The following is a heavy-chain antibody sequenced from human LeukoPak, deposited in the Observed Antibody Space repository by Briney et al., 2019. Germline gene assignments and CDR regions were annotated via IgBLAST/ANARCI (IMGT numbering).Heavy chain of an antibody. D-gene: IGHD2/OR15-2a*01. CDR1: GFTFSSYW. Sequence: GGSLRLSCAASGFTFSSYWMYWVRQAPGKGLVWVSRINSDGSTTSYADSVKGRFTISRDNAKNTLYLQMNSLRAEDTAVYYCARVGTTSNFYYYIGMDVWGQGTTVTVSS. V-gene: IGHV3-74*01. CDR3: ARVGTTSNFYYYIGMDV. CDR2: INSDGSTT. J-gene: IGHJ6*02.